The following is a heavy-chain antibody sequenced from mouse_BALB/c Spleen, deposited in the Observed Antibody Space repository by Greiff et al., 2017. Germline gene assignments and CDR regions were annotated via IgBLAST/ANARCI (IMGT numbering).Heavy chain of an antibody. V-gene: IGHV2-9*02. Sequence: QVQLKESGPGLVAPSQSLSITCTVSGFSLTSYGVHWVRQPPGTGLEWLLVLWAGGSTNYNSALMSRLSISKDNSKSQVFLKMNSLQTDDTAMYYCARGRNPPEYDECAYGGKGNLVTV. CDR2: LWAGGST. D-gene: IGHD2-4*01. J-gene: IGHJ3*01. CDR3: ARGRNPPEYDECAY. CDR1: GFSLTSYG.